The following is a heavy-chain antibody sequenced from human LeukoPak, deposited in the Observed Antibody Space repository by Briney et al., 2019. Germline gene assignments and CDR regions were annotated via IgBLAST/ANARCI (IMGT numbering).Heavy chain of an antibody. CDR2: IYYSGST. D-gene: IGHD5-18*01. CDR3: ARGVSRYSYGYYYYYYMDV. CDR1: GGSISSGDYY. Sequence: PSQTLSLTCTVSGGSISSGDYYWSWIRQPPGKGLEWIGYIYYSGSTYYNPSLKSRVTISVDTSKNQFSLKLSSVTAADTAVYYCARGVSRYSYGYYYYYYMDVWGKGTMVTVSS. V-gene: IGHV4-30-4*08. J-gene: IGHJ6*03.